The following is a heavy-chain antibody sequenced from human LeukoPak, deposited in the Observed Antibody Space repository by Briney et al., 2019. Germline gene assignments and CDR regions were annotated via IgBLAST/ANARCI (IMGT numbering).Heavy chain of an antibody. D-gene: IGHD3-22*01. V-gene: IGHV3-74*01. J-gene: IGHJ4*02. CDR3: AKEYYYDSSGHYHRYFDY. CDR1: GFTFNDYW. CDR2: INTDGSRI. Sequence: GGSLRLSCAASGFTFNDYWMHWVRQAPGQGLVWVSRINTDGSRIYYADSVKGRFTISRDNSKNTLYLQMNSLRAEDTAVYYCAKEYYYDSSGHYHRYFDYWGQGTLVTVSS.